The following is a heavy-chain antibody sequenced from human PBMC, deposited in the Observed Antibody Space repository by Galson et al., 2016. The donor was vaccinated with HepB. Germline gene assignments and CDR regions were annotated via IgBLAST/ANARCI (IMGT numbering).Heavy chain of an antibody. V-gene: IGHV4-31*02. J-gene: IGHJ4*02. Sequence: VSGGSISSGDYYWSWIRQHPGKGLEWIGCIYYSGSTYYNPSLKSRLAISAETSKNQFSLKLTSVTAADTAVYFCARYSGSGYYFDYWGQGTLVTVSS. CDR2: IYYSGST. CDR3: ARYSGSGYYFDY. CDR1: GGSISSGDYY. D-gene: IGHD6-19*01.